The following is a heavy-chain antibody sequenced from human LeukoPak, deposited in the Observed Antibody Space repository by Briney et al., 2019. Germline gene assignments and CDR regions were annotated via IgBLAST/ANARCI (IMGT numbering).Heavy chain of an antibody. V-gene: IGHV1-2*02. J-gene: IGHJ4*02. CDR3: ARDFSRCFDY. CDR2: INPNSGGT. CDR1: GYTFTGYY. Sequence: ASVKVSCKASGYTFTGYYMHWLRQAPGQGLEWMGWINPNSGGTNYAQNFQGRVTMTRDTSISTAYMELSRLRSDDTAVYYCARDFSRCFDYWGQGTLVTVSS. D-gene: IGHD3-3*01.